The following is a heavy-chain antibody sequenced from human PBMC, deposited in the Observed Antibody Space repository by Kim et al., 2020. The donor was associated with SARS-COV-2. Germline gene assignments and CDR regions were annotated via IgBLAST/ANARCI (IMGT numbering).Heavy chain of an antibody. Sequence: GGSLRLSCAASGFTFSDYYMSWIRQAPGKGLEWVSYISSSGSTIYYADSVKGRFTISRDNAKNSLYLQMNSLRAEDTAVYYCARPYSGYDSYYYYYYMDVWGKGTTVTVSS. D-gene: IGHD5-12*01. J-gene: IGHJ6*03. V-gene: IGHV3-11*01. CDR3: ARPYSGYDSYYYYYYMDV. CDR1: GFTFSDYY. CDR2: ISSSGSTI.